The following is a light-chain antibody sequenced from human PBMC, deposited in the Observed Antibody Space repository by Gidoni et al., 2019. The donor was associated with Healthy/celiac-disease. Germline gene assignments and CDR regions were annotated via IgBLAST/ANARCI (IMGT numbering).Light chain of an antibody. J-gene: IGKJ2*01. CDR1: QSVSSN. CDR3: QQYNNWPQT. CDR2: GAS. Sequence: EIVMTQSPATLSVSPGERATLSCRASQSVSSNLAWYQQKPGQAPRPLIYGASTRATGTPARCSGSGSGTEFTLTISSLQAEDFAVYYCQQYNNWPQTFGQGTKLEIK. V-gene: IGKV3-15*01.